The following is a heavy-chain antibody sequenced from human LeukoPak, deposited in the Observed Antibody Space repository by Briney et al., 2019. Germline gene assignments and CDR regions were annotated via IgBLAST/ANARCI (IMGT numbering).Heavy chain of an antibody. Sequence: TLSLTCTVSGGSISSGGYYWSWNRQHPGKGLEWIGYIYYSGSTYYNPSLKSRVTISVDTSKNQFSLKLSSVTAADTAVYYCARSMTTVTNDAFDIWGQGTMVTVSS. CDR3: ARSMTTVTNDAFDI. V-gene: IGHV4-31*03. J-gene: IGHJ3*02. CDR2: IYYSGST. CDR1: GGSISSGGYY. D-gene: IGHD4-17*01.